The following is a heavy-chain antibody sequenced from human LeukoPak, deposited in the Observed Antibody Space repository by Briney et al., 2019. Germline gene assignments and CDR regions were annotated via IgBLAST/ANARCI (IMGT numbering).Heavy chain of an antibody. D-gene: IGHD6-13*01. Sequence: ASVKVSCKASGYTFTGYYMHWVRQAPGQGLEWMGWINPNSGGTNYAQKFQGRVTMTRDTSISTAYMELSRLRSDDTAVYYCARDKVVPTAGPYYYYMDVWGKGTTVTVSS. J-gene: IGHJ6*03. CDR2: INPNSGGT. CDR1: GYTFTGYY. CDR3: ARDKVVPTAGPYYYYMDV. V-gene: IGHV1-2*02.